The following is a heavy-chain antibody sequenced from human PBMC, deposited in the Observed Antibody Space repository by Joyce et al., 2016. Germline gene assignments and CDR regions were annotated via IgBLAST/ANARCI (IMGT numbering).Heavy chain of an antibody. CDR1: GYSFSDSY. J-gene: IGHJ3*01. CDR3: ARGPMPPYAFDV. V-gene: IGHV1-2*06. CDR2: INPDTGDT. Sequence: QVNLVQSGAEVKKPGASVKVSCKASGYSFSDSYIHWVRQAPGQGLQWMGRINPDTGDTIYSQKFQGRVTLTRDMFISTVYMEVSRLRSDDTAVYFCARGPMPPYAFDVWGQGTLVTVST. D-gene: IGHD2-2*01.